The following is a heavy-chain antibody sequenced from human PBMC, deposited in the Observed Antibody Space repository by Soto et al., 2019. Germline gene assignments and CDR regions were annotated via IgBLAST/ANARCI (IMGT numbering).Heavy chain of an antibody. V-gene: IGHV3-48*01. J-gene: IGHJ6*02. CDR1: GFTFSSDD. D-gene: IGHD2-2*01. Sequence: QLVDSGGGLVQPGGSLRLSCAASGFTFSSDDVNWVRQAPGQGLEWVSYISRSTSTIYYADSVKGRFTISRDNAKNSLYLEMTSLRAEDTAVYYCVKFYAAIYYYGMDVWGQGTTFTVSS. CDR2: ISRSTSTI. CDR3: VKFYAAIYYYGMDV.